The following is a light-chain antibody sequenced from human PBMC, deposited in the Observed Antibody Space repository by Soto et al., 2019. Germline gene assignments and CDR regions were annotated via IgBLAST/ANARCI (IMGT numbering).Light chain of an antibody. Sequence: DIQMTQSPSSLSASVGDRVTITCRASQSINTYLNWYYQKPGKAPKLLIYAASSLKSGVPSRFSGSASGTDFTLTISSLQSEDFATYYCQQSYTYPWTFGQGTKVDIK. V-gene: IGKV1-39*01. CDR2: AAS. J-gene: IGKJ1*01. CDR3: QQSYTYPWT. CDR1: QSINTY.